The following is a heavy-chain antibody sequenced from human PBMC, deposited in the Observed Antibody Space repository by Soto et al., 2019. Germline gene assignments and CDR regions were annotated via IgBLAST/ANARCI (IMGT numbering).Heavy chain of an antibody. Sequence: QVQLVESGGGVVQPGRSLRLSCAASGFTFNSYGMHWVRQAPGKGLEWVAVIWYDGSNKYYADSVKGRFTISRDNSKNTLYLQMNSLRAEDTAVYYCATGITGTTSLFDYWGQGTLVTVSS. V-gene: IGHV3-33*01. D-gene: IGHD1-7*01. CDR2: IWYDGSNK. J-gene: IGHJ4*02. CDR3: ATGITGTTSLFDY. CDR1: GFTFNSYG.